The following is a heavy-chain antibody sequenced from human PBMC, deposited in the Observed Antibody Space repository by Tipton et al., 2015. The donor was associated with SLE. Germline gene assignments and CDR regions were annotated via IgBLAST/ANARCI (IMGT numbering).Heavy chain of an antibody. CDR1: GGSISNFY. Sequence: LRLSCTVSGGSISNFYWSWIRQPPGEGPEWIGYISYSGGSNYNPSLKSRVSMSLDTSKNQFSLTLKSVTAADTAVYYCAKADGVVGGQVPYWYFDLWGRGTLVTVSS. CDR2: ISYSGGS. CDR3: AKADGVVGGQVPYWYFDL. V-gene: IGHV4-59*01. D-gene: IGHD2-21*01. J-gene: IGHJ2*01.